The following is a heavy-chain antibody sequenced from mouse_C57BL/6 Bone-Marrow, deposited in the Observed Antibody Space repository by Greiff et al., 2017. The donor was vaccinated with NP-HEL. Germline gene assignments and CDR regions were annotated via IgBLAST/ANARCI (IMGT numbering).Heavy chain of an antibody. CDR1: GFTFSSYA. CDR3: AREIGYYGSSYDFDY. J-gene: IGHJ2*01. D-gene: IGHD1-1*01. CDR2: ISDGGSYT. V-gene: IGHV5-4*01. Sequence: EVMLVESGGGLVKPGGSLKLSCAASGFTFSSYAMSWVRQTPEKRLEWVATISDGGSYTYYPDNVKGRFTISRDNAKNNLYLQMSHLKSEDTAMYYCAREIGYYGSSYDFDYCGQGTTLTVSS.